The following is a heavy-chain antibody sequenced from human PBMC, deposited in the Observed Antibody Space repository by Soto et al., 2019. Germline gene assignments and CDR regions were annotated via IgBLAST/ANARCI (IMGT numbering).Heavy chain of an antibody. V-gene: IGHV3-7*03. CDR2: IPQDGVDG. J-gene: IGHJ3*02. D-gene: IGHD2-21*01. CDR1: GFTFSMYS. CDR3: ARYLIIPRAFDI. Sequence: DVKLVESGGGLVQPGDSLRLSCEVSGFTFSMYSMSWVRQSPGKGLEWVAKIPQDGVDGHYADSVKGRFTISRDNGKNSLYLQLNNLRAEDTAVYYCARYLIIPRAFDIWGQGTTVTVSS.